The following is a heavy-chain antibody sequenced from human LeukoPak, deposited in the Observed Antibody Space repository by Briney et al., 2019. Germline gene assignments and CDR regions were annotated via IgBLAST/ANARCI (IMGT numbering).Heavy chain of an antibody. V-gene: IGHV5-10-1*01. J-gene: IGHJ3*02. CDR1: GYNFTSHW. D-gene: IGHD3-10*01. Sequence: GESLKISCKGSGYNFTSHWISWVRQMPGKGLEWMGRIDPSDSYTNYSPSFQGHVTISADKSISTAYLQWSSLKASGTAMYYCARHYAGGTMVRGVINDAFDIWGQGTMVTVSS. CDR3: ARHYAGGTMVRGVINDAFDI. CDR2: IDPSDSYT.